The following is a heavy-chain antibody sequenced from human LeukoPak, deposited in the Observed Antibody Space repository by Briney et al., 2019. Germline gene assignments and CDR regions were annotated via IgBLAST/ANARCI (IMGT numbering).Heavy chain of an antibody. CDR2: ISWDGGST. J-gene: IGHJ4*02. CDR1: GFTFDDYA. V-gene: IGHV3-43D*03. Sequence: GRSLRLSCAASGFTFDDYAMHWVRQAPGKGLEWVSLISWDGGSTYYADSVKGRFTISRDNSKNSLYLQMNSLRAEDTALYYCAKDLGYCTNGVCYTFDYWGQGTLVTVSS. D-gene: IGHD2-8*01. CDR3: AKDLGYCTNGVCYTFDY.